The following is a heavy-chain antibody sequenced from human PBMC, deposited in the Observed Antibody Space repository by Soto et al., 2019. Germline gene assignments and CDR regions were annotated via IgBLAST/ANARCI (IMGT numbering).Heavy chain of an antibody. Sequence: PGGSLRLSCAASGFTFDDYGMSWVRQAPGKGLEWVAVISYDGSNKYYADSVKGRFTISRDNSKNTLYLQMNSLRAEDTAVYYCAKDSYDMLAGMDVWGQGTTVTVSS. CDR3: AKDSYDMLAGMDV. D-gene: IGHD3-9*01. J-gene: IGHJ6*02. V-gene: IGHV3-30*18. CDR1: GFTFDDYG. CDR2: ISYDGSNK.